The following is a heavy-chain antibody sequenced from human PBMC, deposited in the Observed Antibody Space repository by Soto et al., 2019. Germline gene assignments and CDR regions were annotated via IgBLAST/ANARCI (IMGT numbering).Heavy chain of an antibody. V-gene: IGHV3-33*01. Sequence: SLRLSCAASGFNFRRYGIHWVRQDTGKGLEWVAVIWYDGSNKYYADSVKGRFTISRDNSKNTLYLQMNSLRAEDTAVYYCARDVYCTNGGCYVHYYYYGMDVWGQGTTVTVSS. D-gene: IGHD2-8*01. CDR1: GFNFRRYG. J-gene: IGHJ6*02. CDR3: ARDVYCTNGGCYVHYYYYGMDV. CDR2: IWYDGSNK.